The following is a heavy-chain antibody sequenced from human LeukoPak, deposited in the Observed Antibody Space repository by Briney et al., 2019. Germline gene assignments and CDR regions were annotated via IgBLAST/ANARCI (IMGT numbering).Heavy chain of an antibody. J-gene: IGHJ3*01. D-gene: IGHD2-15*01. CDR2: ISGYTGDT. Sequence: ASVKVSCKASGYTFNNYGISWVRQAPGQGLECMGWISGYTGDTKYAQILQGRFTVTTDTSTSTAYMELRSLTYDDTAVYYCARAGYCGDGGCRGGSAFDVWGQGTMVTVSS. CDR1: GYTFNNYG. CDR3: ARAGYCGDGGCRGGSAFDV. V-gene: IGHV1-18*01.